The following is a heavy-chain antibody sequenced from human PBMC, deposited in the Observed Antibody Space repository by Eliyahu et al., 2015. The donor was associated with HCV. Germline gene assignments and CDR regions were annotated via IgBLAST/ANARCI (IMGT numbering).Heavy chain of an antibody. CDR1: GGSFSGYY. Sequence: QVQLQQWGAGLLKPSETLSLTCAVYGGSFSGYYWSWIRQPPGKGLEWIGEINHSGSTNYNPSLKSRVTISVDTSKNQFSLKLSSVTAADTAVYYCARGIRGYCSGGSCYSPYYYYYGMDVWGQGTTVTVSS. CDR2: INHSGST. CDR3: ARGIRGYCSGGSCYSPYYYYYGMDV. D-gene: IGHD2-15*01. V-gene: IGHV4-34*01. J-gene: IGHJ6*02.